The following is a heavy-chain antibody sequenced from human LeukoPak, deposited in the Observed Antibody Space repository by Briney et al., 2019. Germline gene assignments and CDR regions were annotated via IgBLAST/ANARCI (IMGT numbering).Heavy chain of an antibody. CDR2: ISYDGSNK. V-gene: IGHV3-30*01. D-gene: IGHD6-6*01. Sequence: PGGSLRLSCAASGFTFSSYAMHWVRQAPGKGLEWVAVISYDGSNKYYADSVKGRFTISRDNSKNTLYLQMNSLRAEDTAVYYCARELNTLGSGGYSSSPLDAFDIWGQGTMVTVSS. J-gene: IGHJ3*02. CDR3: ARELNTLGSGGYSSSPLDAFDI. CDR1: GFTFSSYA.